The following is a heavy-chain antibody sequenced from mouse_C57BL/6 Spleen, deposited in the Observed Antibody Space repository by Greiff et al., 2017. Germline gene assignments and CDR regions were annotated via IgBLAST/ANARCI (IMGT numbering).Heavy chain of an antibody. Sequence: QVQLKESGAELVRPGASVTLSCKASGYTFTDYEMHWVKQTPVHGLEWIGAIDPETGGTAYNQKFKGKAILTADKSSSTAYMELRSLTSEDSAVYYCTSLYDGYPFAYWGQGTLVTVSA. CDR2: IDPETGGT. CDR3: TSLYDGYPFAY. V-gene: IGHV1-15*01. CDR1: GYTFTDYE. J-gene: IGHJ3*01. D-gene: IGHD2-3*01.